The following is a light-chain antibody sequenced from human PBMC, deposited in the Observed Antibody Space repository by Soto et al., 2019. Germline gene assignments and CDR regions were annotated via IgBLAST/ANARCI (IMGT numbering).Light chain of an antibody. CDR2: DVS. V-gene: IGLV2-14*01. J-gene: IGLJ1*01. CDR1: SSDVGGYNY. Sequence: QSVLTQPASVSWSPGQSITISCTGTSSDVGGYNYVSWYQQHPVKAPKLMIYDVSNRPSGVSNRSSGAKSGNTASLTISGLPAADEADYYCSSYTSSSTLSYVFGTGTKVTVL. CDR3: SSYTSSSTLSYV.